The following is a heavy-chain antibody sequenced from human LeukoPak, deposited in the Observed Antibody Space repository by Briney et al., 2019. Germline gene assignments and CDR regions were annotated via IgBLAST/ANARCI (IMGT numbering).Heavy chain of an antibody. J-gene: IGHJ4*02. D-gene: IGHD5-12*01. Sequence: GGSLRLSCAASGFTFSSYGMSWVRQAPGEGLEWVSAISGSGGSTYYADSVKGRFTIPRDNSKNTLYLQMNSLRAEDTAVYYCARDRAYSGYDLGRFDYWGQGTLVTVSS. CDR3: ARDRAYSGYDLGRFDY. V-gene: IGHV3-23*01. CDR2: ISGSGGST. CDR1: GFTFSSYG.